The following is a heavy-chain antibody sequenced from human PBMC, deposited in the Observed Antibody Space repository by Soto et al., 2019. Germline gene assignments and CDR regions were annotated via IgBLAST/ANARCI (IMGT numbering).Heavy chain of an antibody. Sequence: QVQLVESGGGVVQPGRSLRLSCAASGFTFSSYAMHWVRQAPGKGLEWVAVISYDGSNKYYADSVKGRFTISRDNSKNTLYLQMNSLRAEDTAVYYCARPEDSGYYFYYYYYGMDVWGQGTTVTVSS. J-gene: IGHJ6*02. CDR2: ISYDGSNK. CDR1: GFTFSSYA. CDR3: ARPEDSGYYFYYYYYGMDV. D-gene: IGHD3-22*01. V-gene: IGHV3-30-3*01.